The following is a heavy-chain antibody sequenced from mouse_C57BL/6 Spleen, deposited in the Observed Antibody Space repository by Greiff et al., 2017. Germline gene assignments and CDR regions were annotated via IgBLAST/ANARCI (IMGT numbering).Heavy chain of an antibody. CDR3: ARPYYSNLHWYFDV. D-gene: IGHD2-5*01. CDR2: IDPSDSYT. V-gene: IGHV1-50*01. CDR1: GYTFTSYW. J-gene: IGHJ1*03. Sequence: QVQLKQPGAELVKPGASVKLSCKASGYTFTSYWMQWVKQRPGQGLEWIGEIDPSDSYTNYNQKFKGKATLTVDTSSSTAYMQLSSLTSEDSAVYYCARPYYSNLHWYFDVWGTGTTVTVSS.